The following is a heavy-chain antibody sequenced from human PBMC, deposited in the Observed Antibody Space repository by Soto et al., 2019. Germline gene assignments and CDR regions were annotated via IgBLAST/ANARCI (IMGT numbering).Heavy chain of an antibody. J-gene: IGHJ4*02. CDR2: SHQSGYT. Sequence: QVQLQESGPGLVKPSGTLSLSCAVSGVSVGSHDWWTWVRQPPGKGLEWIGESHQSGYTHYNSSLESRVTVSLDKSKNHFSLQLNSLTVADTAVYYCATRDTGRVYWGQGTLVTVSS. V-gene: IGHV4-4*02. D-gene: IGHD2-2*02. CDR1: GVSVGSHDW. CDR3: ATRDTGRVY.